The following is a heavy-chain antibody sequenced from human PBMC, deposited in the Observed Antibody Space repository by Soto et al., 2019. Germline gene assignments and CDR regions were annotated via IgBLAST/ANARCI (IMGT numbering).Heavy chain of an antibody. J-gene: IGHJ4*02. Sequence: PSETLSLTCTVSGVSISISSYYWGCIRQTPGKGLEWIGTIYFSGSTYYNPSLKSRVTISVDRSKNQFSLNLTSVTAADTAVYYCARHGSYWGPGTLVTVSS. CDR3: ARHGSY. CDR2: IYFSGST. CDR1: GVSISISSYY. V-gene: IGHV4-39*01.